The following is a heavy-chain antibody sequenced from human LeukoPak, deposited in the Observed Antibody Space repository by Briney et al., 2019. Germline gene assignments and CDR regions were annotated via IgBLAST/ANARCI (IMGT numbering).Heavy chain of an antibody. CDR2: INHSGST. CDR3: ARRSGYSYGYKYFQH. Sequence: SGTLSLTCAVYGGSFSGYYWSWIRQPPGKGLEWIGEINHSGSTNYSPSLKSRVTISVDTSKNQFSLKLSSVTAADTAVYYCARRSGYSYGYKYFQHWGQGTLVTVSS. D-gene: IGHD5-18*01. V-gene: IGHV4-34*01. CDR1: GGSFSGYY. J-gene: IGHJ1*01.